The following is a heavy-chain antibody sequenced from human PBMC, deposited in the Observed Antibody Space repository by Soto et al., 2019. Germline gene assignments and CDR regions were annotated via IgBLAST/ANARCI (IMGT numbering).Heavy chain of an antibody. CDR1: GYAFTSHG. V-gene: IGHV1-18*01. D-gene: IGHD2-15*01. J-gene: IGHJ6*02. CDR2: ISTYNGNT. CDR3: ARLMVAGKYYYYGKDV. Sequence: ASVKVSCKTSGYAFTSHGITWVRQAPGQGLEWMGWISTYNGNTDYAQKLQGRATLTTDTSTSTAYMELRSLRSDDTAVYYCARLMVAGKYYYYGKDVWGQGTTVTVSS.